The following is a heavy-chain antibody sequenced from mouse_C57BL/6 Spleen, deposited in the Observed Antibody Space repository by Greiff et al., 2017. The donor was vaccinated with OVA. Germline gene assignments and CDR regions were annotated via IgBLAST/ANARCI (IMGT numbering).Heavy chain of an antibody. Sequence: VQLQQSGAELVRPGSSVKLSCKASGYTFTSYWMHWVKQRPIQGLEWIGNIDPSDSETHYNQKFKDKATLTVDKSSSTAYMQLSSLTSEDSAVYYCARYYYGTPYYFDYWGQGTTLTVSS. D-gene: IGHD1-1*01. CDR2: IDPSDSET. CDR1: GYTFTSYW. CDR3: ARYYYGTPYYFDY. J-gene: IGHJ2*01. V-gene: IGHV1-52*01.